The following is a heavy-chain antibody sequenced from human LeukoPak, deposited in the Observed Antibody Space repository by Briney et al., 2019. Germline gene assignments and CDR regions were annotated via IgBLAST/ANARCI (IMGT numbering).Heavy chain of an antibody. J-gene: IGHJ4*02. CDR2: INGDGSGT. Sequence: GGSLRLSCAASGFTFSSYRMYWLRQAPGKGLVWVSRINGDGSGTNYADSVKGRFTISRDNAKNTLYLHMNSLRVEDTAVYYCARPTRGYDGLDYWGQGTLVTVSS. V-gene: IGHV3-74*01. D-gene: IGHD5-12*01. CDR3: ARPTRGYDGLDY. CDR1: GFTFSSYR.